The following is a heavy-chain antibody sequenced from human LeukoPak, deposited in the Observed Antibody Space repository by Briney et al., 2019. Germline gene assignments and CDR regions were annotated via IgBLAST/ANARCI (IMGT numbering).Heavy chain of an antibody. CDR1: GRSFSGYY. V-gene: IGHV4-34*01. D-gene: IGHD2-8*01. J-gene: IGHJ4*02. CDR3: ARGLTNLPPGGY. Sequence: SETLSLTCAVYGRSFSGYYWSWIRQPPGKGLEWIGEINHSGSTNYNPSLKSRVTISVDTSKNQFSLKLSSVTAADTAVYYCARGLTNLPPGGYWGQGTLVTVSS. CDR2: INHSGST.